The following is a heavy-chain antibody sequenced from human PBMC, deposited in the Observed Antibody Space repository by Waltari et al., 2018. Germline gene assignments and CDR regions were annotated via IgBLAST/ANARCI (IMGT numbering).Heavy chain of an antibody. J-gene: IGHJ3*02. D-gene: IGHD3-3*01. Sequence: QVQLQESGPGLVKPSETLSLTCTVSGGSISSHYWSWIRQPPGKGLEWIGYIYYSGSTNYNPSLKSRVTISVDTSKNQFSLKLSSVTAADTAVYYCARDVKIFGVVHAFDIWGQGTMVTVSS. V-gene: IGHV4-59*11. CDR2: IYYSGST. CDR3: ARDVKIFGVVHAFDI. CDR1: GGSISSHY.